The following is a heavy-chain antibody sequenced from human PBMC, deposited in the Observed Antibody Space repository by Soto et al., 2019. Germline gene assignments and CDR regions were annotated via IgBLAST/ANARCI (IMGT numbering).Heavy chain of an antibody. Sequence: QVQLQELGPGLVKPSQTLSLTCTVSGGSISSGDYYWSWIRQPPGKGLEWIGYIYYSGSTYYNPSLKSRVTLSLDTPSNQFSLRLSSLTAADTAVYYCATFGVIGEPFDYWGQGTLVTVSS. CDR1: GGSISSGDYY. CDR3: ATFGVIGEPFDY. D-gene: IGHD3-10*01. J-gene: IGHJ4*02. V-gene: IGHV4-30-4*01. CDR2: IYYSGST.